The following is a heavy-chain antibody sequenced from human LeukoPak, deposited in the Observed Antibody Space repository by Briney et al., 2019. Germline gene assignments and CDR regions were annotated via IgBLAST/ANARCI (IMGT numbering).Heavy chain of an antibody. Sequence: PGRSRRLSCAASGFTFSRYAMHWVRQAPGKGLEWVAVISYDGSNKYYADSVKGRFTISRDNSKDTLYLQMNSLRPEDTAVYYCARVSSSVTSGTYYDLIDYWGQGTLVTVSS. V-gene: IGHV3-30-3*01. CDR2: ISYDGSNK. CDR1: GFTFSRYA. D-gene: IGHD1-26*01. CDR3: ARVSSSVTSGTYYDLIDY. J-gene: IGHJ4*02.